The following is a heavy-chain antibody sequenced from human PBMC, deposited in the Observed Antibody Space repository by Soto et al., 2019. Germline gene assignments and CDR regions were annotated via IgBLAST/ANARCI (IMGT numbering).Heavy chain of an antibody. CDR2: IYHSGST. CDR1: GESICRGGYS. Sequence: SVTLSLKCGVGGESICRGGYSWCWIRQPPGKGLEWIGYIYHSGSTYYNPSLKSRVTISVDRSKNQFSLKLSSVTAADTAVDFCARGIAARDYYYGMDVWGQGTTVTVSS. CDR3: ARGIAARDYYYGMDV. V-gene: IGHV4-30-2*01. D-gene: IGHD6-6*01. J-gene: IGHJ6*02.